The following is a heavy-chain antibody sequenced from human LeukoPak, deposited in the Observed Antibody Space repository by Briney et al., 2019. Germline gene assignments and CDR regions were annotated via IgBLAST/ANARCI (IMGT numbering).Heavy chain of an antibody. D-gene: IGHD4-23*01. J-gene: IGHJ4*02. CDR3: ARGGLGRWYLFDY. CDR2: IYYSGST. Sequence: SETLSLTCTVSGGSISSYYWSWIRQPPGEGLEWIGYIYYSGSTNYNPSLKSRVTISVDTSKNQFSLKLSSVTAADTAVYYCARGGLGRWYLFDYWGQGTLVTVSS. CDR1: GGSISSYY. V-gene: IGHV4-59*01.